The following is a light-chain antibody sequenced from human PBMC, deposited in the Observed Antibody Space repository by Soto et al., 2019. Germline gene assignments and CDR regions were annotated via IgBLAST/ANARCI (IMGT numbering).Light chain of an antibody. CDR3: SSYTSSTAYV. CDR1: SSDVGGYNY. J-gene: IGLJ1*01. Sequence: QSALPQPASVSGSPGQSITISCTGTSSDVGGYNYVSWYQLHPGKAPKLMVYEVSNRPSGVSNRFSGSKSGNTASLTISGLQAEDEADYYCSSYTSSTAYVVGTGTKVTV. CDR2: EVS. V-gene: IGLV2-14*01.